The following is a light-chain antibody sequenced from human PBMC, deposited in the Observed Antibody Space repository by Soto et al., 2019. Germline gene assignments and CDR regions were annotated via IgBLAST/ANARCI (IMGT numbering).Light chain of an antibody. CDR1: SSDVGSYDL. J-gene: IGLJ3*02. CDR2: EVS. V-gene: IGLV2-23*02. CDR3: CSYAGSSTEV. Sequence: QSALTQPASVSGSPGQSITISCTGTSSDVGSYDLVSWYQHHPGKAPKLMIYEVSKRPSGVSNRFSGSKSGNTASLTISGRQAEDEADYYCCSYAGSSTEVFGGGTKLTVL.